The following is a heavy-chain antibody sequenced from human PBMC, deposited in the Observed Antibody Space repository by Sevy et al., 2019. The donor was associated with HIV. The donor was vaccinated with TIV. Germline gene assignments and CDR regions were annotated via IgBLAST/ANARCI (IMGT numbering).Heavy chain of an antibody. CDR3: AKEGSGPKSLFDY. J-gene: IGHJ4*02. V-gene: IGHV3-30*18. D-gene: IGHD2-15*01. CDR2: ISYDGSNK. CDR1: GFTFSSYG. Sequence: GESLKISCAASGFTFSSYGMHWVRQAPGKGLEWVAVISYDGSNKYYADSVKGRFTISRDNSKNTLYLQMNSLRAEDTAVYYCAKEGSGPKSLFDYWGQGTLVTVSS.